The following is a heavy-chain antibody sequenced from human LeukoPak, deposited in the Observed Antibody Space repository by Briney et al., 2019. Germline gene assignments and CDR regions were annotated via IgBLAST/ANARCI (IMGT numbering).Heavy chain of an antibody. Sequence: SETLSLTCAVYGGSFSGYYWSWIRQPPGKGLEWIGDINHSGSTNYNPSLKSRVTISVDTSKNQFSLKLSSVTAADTAVYYCARHSRYSGYLSWNYWGQGTLVTVSS. CDR2: INHSGST. CDR3: ARHSRYSGYLSWNY. CDR1: GGSFSGYY. V-gene: IGHV4-34*01. J-gene: IGHJ4*02. D-gene: IGHD5-12*01.